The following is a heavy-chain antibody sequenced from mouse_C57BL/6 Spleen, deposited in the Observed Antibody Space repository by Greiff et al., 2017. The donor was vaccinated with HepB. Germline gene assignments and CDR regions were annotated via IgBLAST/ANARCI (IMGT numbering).Heavy chain of an antibody. Sequence: VQLVESGAELVRPGASVKLSCKASGYTFTDYYINWVKQRPGQGLEWIARIYPGSGNTYYNEKFKGKATLTAEKSSSTAYMQLSSLTSEDSAVYFCARLEGYGNFDYWGQGTTLTVSS. CDR3: ARLEGYGNFDY. CDR1: GYTFTDYY. D-gene: IGHD2-1*01. V-gene: IGHV1-76*01. CDR2: IYPGSGNT. J-gene: IGHJ2*01.